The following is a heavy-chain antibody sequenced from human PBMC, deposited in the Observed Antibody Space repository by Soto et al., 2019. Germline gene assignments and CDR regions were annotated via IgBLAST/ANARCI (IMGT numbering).Heavy chain of an antibody. V-gene: IGHV6-1*01. CDR3: ASTYYDYIWGSYNAFDI. D-gene: IGHD3-16*01. CDR1: GDRVSSNSAA. J-gene: IGHJ3*02. CDR2: TYYRSKWYN. Sequence: QSQTLSLTCAISGDRVSSNSAAWNWIRQSPSRGLEWLGRTYYRSKWYNDYAVSVKSRITINPDTSKNKFSLQLNSVTPEDMAVYYCASTYYDYIWGSYNAFDIWGQGTMVTVSS.